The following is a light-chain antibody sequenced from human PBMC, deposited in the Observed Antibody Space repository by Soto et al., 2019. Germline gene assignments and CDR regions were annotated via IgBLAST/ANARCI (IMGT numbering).Light chain of an antibody. Sequence: EIVLTQSPATLSLSPGERATLSCRASQSISSSLAWYQQKPGQAPRLLIYDASNRATGIPARFSGSGSGTDLTLTISSLEPEDFALYYCQQRTNWPLTFGGGTKVEIK. CDR2: DAS. CDR3: QQRTNWPLT. V-gene: IGKV3-11*01. CDR1: QSISSS. J-gene: IGKJ4*01.